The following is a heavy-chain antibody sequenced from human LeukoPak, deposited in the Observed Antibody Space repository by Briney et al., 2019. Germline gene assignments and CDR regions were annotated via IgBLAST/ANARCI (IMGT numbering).Heavy chain of an antibody. V-gene: IGHV4-59*01. CDR2: IYYSGST. J-gene: IGHJ4*02. CDR3: ARAARDGYNRLYYFDY. CDR1: GGSISSYY. D-gene: IGHD5-24*01. Sequence: PSETLSLTCTVSGGSISSYYWSWIRQPPGKGLEWIGYIYYSGSTNYNPSLKSRVTISVDASKNQFSLKLSSVTAADTAVYYCARAARDGYNRLYYFDYWGQGTLVTVSS.